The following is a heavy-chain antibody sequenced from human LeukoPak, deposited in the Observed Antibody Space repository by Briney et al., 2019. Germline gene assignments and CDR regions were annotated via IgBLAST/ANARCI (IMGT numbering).Heavy chain of an antibody. CDR1: GFTFSSYS. CDR3: ARGGGSSTRTSFDY. CDR2: ISSSSSYI. D-gene: IGHD1-7*01. J-gene: IGHJ4*02. Sequence: GGSLRLSCAASGFTFSSYSMNWVRQAPGNGLEWVSSISSSSSYIYYADSVKGRFTISRDNAKNSLYLQMNSLRAEDTAVYYCARGGGSSTRTSFDYWGQGTLVTVSS. V-gene: IGHV3-21*01.